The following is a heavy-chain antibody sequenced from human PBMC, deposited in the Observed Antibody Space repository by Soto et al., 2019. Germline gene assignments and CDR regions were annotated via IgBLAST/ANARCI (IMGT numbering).Heavy chain of an antibody. D-gene: IGHD3-22*01. Sequence: ASVKVSCKASGYSFTSYYMHWVRQAPGQGLEWMGIINPSGGSTSYAQKFQGRVTMTRDTSTSTVYMELSSLRSEDTAVYYCAGQNAYDSSGYYPDAFDIWGQGTMVTVS. CDR3: AGQNAYDSSGYYPDAFDI. CDR2: INPSGGST. V-gene: IGHV1-46*01. J-gene: IGHJ3*02. CDR1: GYSFTSYY.